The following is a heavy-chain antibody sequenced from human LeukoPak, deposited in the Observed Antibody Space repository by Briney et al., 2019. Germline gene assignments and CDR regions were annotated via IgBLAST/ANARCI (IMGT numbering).Heavy chain of an antibody. V-gene: IGHV3-23*01. CDR1: GFTFSSYA. J-gene: IGHJ4*02. CDR2: ISGSGGST. CDR3: AKEFARGYNYYGSSGYYYPFGY. Sequence: GGSLRLSCAASGFTFSSYAMSWVRQAPGKGLEWVSAISGSGGSTYYADSVKDRFTISRDNSKNTLYLQMNSLRAEDTAVYYCAKEFARGYNYYGSSGYYYPFGYWGQGTLVTVSS. D-gene: IGHD3-22*01.